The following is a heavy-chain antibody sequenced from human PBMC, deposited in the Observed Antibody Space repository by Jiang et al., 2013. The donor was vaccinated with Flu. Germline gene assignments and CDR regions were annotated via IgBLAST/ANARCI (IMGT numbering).Heavy chain of an antibody. Sequence: AEVKKPGASVKVSCKASGYTFTNYYMHWVRQAPGQGLEWMGIISPSGGSTAYAQKFQGRVIMTSDTSTTTVYMELSSLRSEDTAVYYCARAPNFDYWGQGTLVTVSS. CDR1: GYTFTNYY. J-gene: IGHJ4*02. CDR2: ISPSGGST. V-gene: IGHV1-46*01. CDR3: ARAPNFDY.